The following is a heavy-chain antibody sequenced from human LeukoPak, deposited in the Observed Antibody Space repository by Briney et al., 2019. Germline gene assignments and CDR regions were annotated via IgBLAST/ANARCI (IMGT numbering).Heavy chain of an antibody. CDR2: IRTYNGNT. J-gene: IGHJ4*02. D-gene: IGHD2-2*02. V-gene: IGHV1-18*01. CDR1: GYTFTTFG. Sequence: ASVKVSCKASGYTFTTFGLSWVRQAPGQGLEWMGWIRTYNGNTNYAHKVQGRVTMTTDTSTSTAYMELRSLRSDDTAVYYCARVRFRLLGVSAAISGGDFWGQGTLVTVSS. CDR3: ARVRFRLLGVSAAISGGDF.